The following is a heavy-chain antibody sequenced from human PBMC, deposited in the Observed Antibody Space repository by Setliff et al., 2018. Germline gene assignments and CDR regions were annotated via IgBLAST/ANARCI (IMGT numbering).Heavy chain of an antibody. Sequence: NPSETLSLTCTVSGGSIRSGSFYWSWIRQSAEKGLEWIGRVHASGSPNYNPSFKSRVTISRDTSTNQFSLKLGSVTAADTAVYYCARERYFDWFFEDWGHGTLVTVSS. CDR2: VHASGSP. CDR3: ARERYFDWFFED. J-gene: IGHJ4*01. V-gene: IGHV4-61*02. CDR1: GGSIRSGSFY. D-gene: IGHD3-9*01.